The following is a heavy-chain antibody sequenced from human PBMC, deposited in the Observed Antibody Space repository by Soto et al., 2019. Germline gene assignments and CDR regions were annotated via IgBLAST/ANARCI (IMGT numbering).Heavy chain of an antibody. CDR1: GGSISSGGYY. CDR2: IYYSGST. Sequence: PSETLSLTCTVSGGSISSGGYYWSWIRQHPGKGLEWIGYIYYSGSTYYNPSLKSRVTISVDTSKNQSSLKLSSVTAADTAVYYCARGPPYYDFWSGYLYYFDYWGQGTLVTVSS. V-gene: IGHV4-31*03. J-gene: IGHJ4*02. D-gene: IGHD3-3*01. CDR3: ARGPPYYDFWSGYLYYFDY.